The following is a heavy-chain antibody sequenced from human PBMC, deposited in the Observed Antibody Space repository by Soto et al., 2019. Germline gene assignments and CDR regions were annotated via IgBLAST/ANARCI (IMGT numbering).Heavy chain of an antibody. V-gene: IGHV3-23*01. CDR3: AKDGTTAGIHYYGMDV. D-gene: IGHD2-2*02. Sequence: PGGSLRLSCEVSGFTFSSYGMNWVRQGPGKGLEWVSTIGRGGDTYYADSVKGRFTISRDNSKNTLFLHMNSLRAEDTALYFCAKDGTTAGIHYYGMDVWGQGTTVTVSS. CDR1: GFTFSSYG. J-gene: IGHJ6*02. CDR2: IGRGGDT.